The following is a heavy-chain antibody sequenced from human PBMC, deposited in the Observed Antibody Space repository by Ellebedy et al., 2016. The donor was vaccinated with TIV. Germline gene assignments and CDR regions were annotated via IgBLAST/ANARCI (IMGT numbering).Heavy chain of an antibody. Sequence: SGPTLVXPTQTLTLTCTFSGFSLSTSGMCLSWIRQPPGKALEWLALIDWDDDKHYSTSLKTRLTISKDTSKNQVVLTMTNMDPVDTATYYCARIRGAAPSPYYYGMDVWGQGTTVTVSS. CDR3: ARIRGAAPSPYYYGMDV. V-gene: IGHV2-70*01. CDR2: IDWDDDK. CDR1: GFSLSTSGMC. J-gene: IGHJ6*02. D-gene: IGHD3-16*01.